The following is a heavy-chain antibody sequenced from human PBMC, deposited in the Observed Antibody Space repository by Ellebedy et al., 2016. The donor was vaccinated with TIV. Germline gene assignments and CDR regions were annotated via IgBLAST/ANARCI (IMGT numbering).Heavy chain of an antibody. J-gene: IGHJ4*02. CDR3: AKGRGGGSDTSAPRYYFDY. D-gene: IGHD3-22*01. Sequence: GESLKISCAASGFTFSGYWMHWVRQGPGKGLVWVSRIKGDGSSTTYADSVKGRFTISRDNAKNTLYLEMNSLRAEDTAVYYCAKGRGGGSDTSAPRYYFDYWGLGTLVTVSS. CDR1: GFTFSGYW. CDR2: IKGDGSST. V-gene: IGHV3-74*03.